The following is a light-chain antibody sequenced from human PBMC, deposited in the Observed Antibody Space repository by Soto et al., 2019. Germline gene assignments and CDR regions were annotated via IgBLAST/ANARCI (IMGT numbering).Light chain of an antibody. CDR2: GAS. CDR3: QQRNTYPRT. J-gene: IGKJ5*01. V-gene: IGKV1-9*01. CDR1: QGISSY. Sequence: IPLTQSPSSLSASVGDRVTITCRASQGISSYLAWYQQKPGKAPKLLIYGASTLEGGVPFRLSGSGSGTDFTLTISSLQPEDFATYYCQQRNTYPRTFGQGTRLEIK.